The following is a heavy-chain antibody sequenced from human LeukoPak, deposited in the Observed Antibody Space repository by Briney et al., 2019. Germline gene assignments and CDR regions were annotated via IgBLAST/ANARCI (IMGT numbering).Heavy chain of an antibody. CDR1: GLTSGIYA. V-gene: IGHV3-23*01. CDR2: FSGGGDS. CDR3: GKEVERHFDLRY. D-gene: IGHD2-15*01. Sequence: GGSLRLSCAASGLTSGIYAMSWVRQAPGKGLEWVSAFSGGGDSFYADSVRGRFSISADKSKNILYLQMNGLRVEDTAVYYCGKEVERHFDLRYWGQGTPVTVSS. J-gene: IGHJ4*02.